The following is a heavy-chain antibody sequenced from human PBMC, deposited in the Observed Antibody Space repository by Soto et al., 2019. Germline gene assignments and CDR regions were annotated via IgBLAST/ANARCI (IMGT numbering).Heavy chain of an antibody. Sequence: SETLSLTCTVSGGSISSGGYYWSWIRQHPGKGLEWIGYIYYSGSTYYNPSLKSRVTISVDTSKNQFSLKLSSVTAADTAVYYCARGLSMIVVDNNWFDPWGQGTLVTVS. CDR2: IYYSGST. V-gene: IGHV4-31*03. D-gene: IGHD3-22*01. CDR1: GGSISSGGYY. J-gene: IGHJ5*02. CDR3: ARGLSMIVVDNNWFDP.